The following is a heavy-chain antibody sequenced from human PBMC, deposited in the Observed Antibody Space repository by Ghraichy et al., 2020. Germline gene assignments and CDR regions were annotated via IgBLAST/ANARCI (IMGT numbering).Heavy chain of an antibody. D-gene: IGHD2-21*01. J-gene: IGHJ2*01. V-gene: IGHV4-61*01. Sequence: ETLSLTCSVSGDSVSSRSYYWSWLRQPPGKGLEWIGYMLYGGTTSYNPSLKSRVTISVDTSKNQFSLELTSVTTADTAVYYCASEELLGYFDLWGRGTLVTVSS. CDR1: GDSVSSRSYY. CDR3: ASEELLGYFDL. CDR2: MLYGGTT.